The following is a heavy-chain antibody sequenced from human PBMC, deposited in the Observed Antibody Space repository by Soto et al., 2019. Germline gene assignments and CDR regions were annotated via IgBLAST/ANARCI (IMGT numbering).Heavy chain of an antibody. Sequence: GGSLRVSCAASGFIFINSWMNWVRQAPGKGLEWVGRIKSKTDGGTTDYAAPVKGRFTISRDDSKNTLYLQMNSLKTEDTVFYYCSTGEGFDGMDVWGQGTTVTVSS. V-gene: IGHV3-15*07. J-gene: IGHJ6*02. CDR3: STGEGFDGMDV. CDR2: IKSKTDGGTT. CDR1: GFIFINSW.